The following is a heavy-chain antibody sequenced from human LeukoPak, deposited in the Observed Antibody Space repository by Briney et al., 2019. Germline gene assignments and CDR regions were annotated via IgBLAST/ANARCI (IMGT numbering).Heavy chain of an antibody. Sequence: GGSLRLSCAASGFTFSTYGMHWVRQAPGKGLEWVAVISYDGSNKYYADSVKGRFTISRDNSKNTLYLQMNSLRAEDTAVYYCARASDYDFWSDEFGDYYYMDVWGKGTTVTVSS. CDR1: GFTFSTYG. V-gene: IGHV3-30*03. D-gene: IGHD3-3*01. CDR3: ARASDYDFWSDEFGDYYYMDV. CDR2: ISYDGSNK. J-gene: IGHJ6*03.